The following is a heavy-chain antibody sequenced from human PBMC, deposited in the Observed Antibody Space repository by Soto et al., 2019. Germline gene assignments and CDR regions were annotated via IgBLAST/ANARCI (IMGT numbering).Heavy chain of an antibody. J-gene: IGHJ3*02. CDR1: GYTFTSYD. Sequence: GASVKVSCKASGYTFTSYDINWVRQSTGQGLEWMGWMNPNSGNTGYAQKFQGRVTMTRNTSMSTAYMELSSLRSEDTAVYYCSRATFVCSRGSCYVDAFDIWGQGTMVTVSS. CDR3: SRATFVCSRGSCYVDAFDI. CDR2: MNPNSGNT. V-gene: IGHV1-8*01. D-gene: IGHD2-15*01.